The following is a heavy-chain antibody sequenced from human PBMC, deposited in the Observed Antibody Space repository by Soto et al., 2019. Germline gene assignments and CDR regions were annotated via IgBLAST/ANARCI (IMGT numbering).Heavy chain of an antibody. CDR2: ISGSGGST. CDR3: AKRDRRGPFEY. J-gene: IGHJ4*02. Sequence: PGGSLRLSCAASGFTFSSYAMSCVRQAPGKGLEWVSAISGSGGSTYYADSVKGRFTISRANSKTTLYLQMNSLRAEDTAVYYFAKRDRRGPFEYLDPGALLTVS. CDR1: GFTFSSYA. V-gene: IGHV3-23*01. D-gene: IGHD3-16*02.